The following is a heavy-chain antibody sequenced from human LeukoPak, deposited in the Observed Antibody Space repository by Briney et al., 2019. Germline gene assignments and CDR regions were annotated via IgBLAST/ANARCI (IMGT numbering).Heavy chain of an antibody. V-gene: IGHV3-15*01. CDR3: TTERVYYGSGSYPFDY. Sequence: GGSLRLSCAASGFTFSNAWMSWVRQAPGKGLEWVGRIKRKTDGGTTDYAAPVKGRFTISRDDSKNTLYLQMNSLKTEDTAVYYCTTERVYYGSGSYPFDYWGQGSLVTVSS. CDR1: GFTFSNAW. J-gene: IGHJ4*02. D-gene: IGHD3-10*01. CDR2: IKRKTDGGTT.